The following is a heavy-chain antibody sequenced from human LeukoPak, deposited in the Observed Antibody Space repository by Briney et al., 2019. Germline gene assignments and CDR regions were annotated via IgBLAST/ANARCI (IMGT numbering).Heavy chain of an antibody. J-gene: IGHJ4*02. V-gene: IGHV1-69*10. D-gene: IGHD3-22*01. CDR3: ARGDDSSGYYNY. Sequence: GASVKVSCKASGGTFSSHAMNWVRQAPGQGLEWMGGVIPILDITDYAQKFQGRLTITADKSTGTGYMELSSLRSEDSAVYYCARGDDSSGYYNYWGQGTLVTVSS. CDR1: GGTFSSHA. CDR2: VIPILDIT.